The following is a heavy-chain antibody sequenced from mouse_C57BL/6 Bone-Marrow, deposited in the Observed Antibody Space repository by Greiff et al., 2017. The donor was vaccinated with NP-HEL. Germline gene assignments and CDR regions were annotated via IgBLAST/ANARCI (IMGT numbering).Heavy chain of an antibody. CDR3: GRKLGYFDV. CDR1: GYTFTSYW. V-gene: IGHV1-64*01. J-gene: IGHJ1*03. CDR2: IHPNSGST. D-gene: IGHD1-3*01. Sequence: QVQLQQSGAELVKPGASVKLSCKASGYTFTSYWMHWVKPRPGQGLEWIGMIHPNSGSTNYNEKFKSKATLTVDKSSSTASMQLSSLTSEDSAVYYCGRKLGYFDVWGTGTTVTVSS.